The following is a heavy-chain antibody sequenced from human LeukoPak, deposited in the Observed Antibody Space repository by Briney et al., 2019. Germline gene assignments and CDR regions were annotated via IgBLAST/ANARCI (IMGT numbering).Heavy chain of an antibody. V-gene: IGHV3-30*03. Sequence: GGCLRLSCAASGFVFSSYGMHWVRQSPGRGLQWVAVIPFDGNSKYYGDSVKDRFTISRDNAKNTLYLQMNSLRAEDTAVYYCARDLDGYRSGNGAWGQGTLVTVSS. J-gene: IGHJ5*02. CDR1: GFVFSSYG. CDR2: IPFDGNSK. D-gene: IGHD5-12*01. CDR3: ARDLDGYRSGNGA.